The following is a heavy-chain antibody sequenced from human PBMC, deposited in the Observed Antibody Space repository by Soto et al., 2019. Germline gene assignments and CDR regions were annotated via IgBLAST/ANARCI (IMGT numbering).Heavy chain of an antibody. CDR1: GYTLTELS. Sequence: ASVKVSCKVSGYTLTELSMHWVRQAPGKGLEWMGGFDPEDGETIYAQQFQGRVTMTEDTSTDTAYMELSSLGSEDTAVYYCATDFVAYSGYHLRNRFHPWGQGTLVTGSS. CDR2: FDPEDGET. V-gene: IGHV1-24*01. J-gene: IGHJ5*02. CDR3: ATDFVAYSGYHLRNRFHP. D-gene: IGHD5-12*01.